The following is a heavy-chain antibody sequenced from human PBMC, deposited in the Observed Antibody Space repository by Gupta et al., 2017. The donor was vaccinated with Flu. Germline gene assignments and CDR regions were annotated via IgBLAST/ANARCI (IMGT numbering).Heavy chain of an antibody. CDR2: IDPSDSCT. V-gene: IGHV5-10-1*01. D-gene: IGHD5-12*01. J-gene: IGHJ4*02. Sequence: EVHLVQSGAEVKKPGESVRISCKASGYKFANYWITWVRQKPGKGLEWMGRIDPSDSCTAYSPSFRGLVTFSVDESINTAYVHWSGLEASDTAMYYCARLELVASTYFFDYWGQGTLLTVSS. CDR1: GYKFANYW. CDR3: ARLELVASTYFFDY.